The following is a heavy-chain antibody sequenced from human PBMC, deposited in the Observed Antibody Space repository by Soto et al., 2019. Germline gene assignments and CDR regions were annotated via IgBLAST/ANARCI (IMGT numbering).Heavy chain of an antibody. V-gene: IGHV4-34*01. Sequence: SETLSLTCAVYGGSFSGYYWSWIRQPPGKGLEWIGEINHSGSTNYNPSLKSRVTISVDTSKNQFSLKLSSVTAADTAVYYCARGHRAMVVAAKRSWFDPWGQGTLVTVSS. CDR1: GGSFSGYY. CDR2: INHSGST. J-gene: IGHJ5*02. D-gene: IGHD2-15*01. CDR3: ARGHRAMVVAAKRSWFDP.